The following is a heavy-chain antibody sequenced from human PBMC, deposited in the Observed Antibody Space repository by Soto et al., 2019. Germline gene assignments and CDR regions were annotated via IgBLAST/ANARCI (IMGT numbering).Heavy chain of an antibody. V-gene: IGHV4-34*01. D-gene: IGHD3-10*01. CDR1: GGSFSGFY. CDR3: ARGVRRRKIFDY. J-gene: IGHJ4*02. CDR2: INDSGTI. Sequence: QVQLQQWGAGLLNPSETLSLTCAVYGGSFSGFYWSWIRQTPGKGLEWVGEINDSGTINYNPSLKNRVTISIDTSKNQFSLKLSSVTAADTAVYSCARGVRRRKIFDYWGQGALVTVSS.